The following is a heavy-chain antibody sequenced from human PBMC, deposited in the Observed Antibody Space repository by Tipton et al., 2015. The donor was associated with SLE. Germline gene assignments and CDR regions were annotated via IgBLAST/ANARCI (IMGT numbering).Heavy chain of an antibody. D-gene: IGHD1-26*01. CDR1: GFSFSSYY. CDR2: INPSGGTT. V-gene: IGHV1-46*01. J-gene: IGHJ4*02. CDR3: AREGGGFDF. Sequence: QSGAEVKKPGASVKVSCMTSGFSFSSYYIHWVRQAPAQGLEWMGIINPSGGTTTYAQKFQGRVTMTRDTSTSTVYMELSSLGSEDAAVYYCAREGGGFDFWGQGTLVTVSS.